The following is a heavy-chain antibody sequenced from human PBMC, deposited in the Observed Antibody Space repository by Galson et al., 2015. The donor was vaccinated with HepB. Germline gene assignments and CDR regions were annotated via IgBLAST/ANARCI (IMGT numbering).Heavy chain of an antibody. CDR1: GFTFGDYA. J-gene: IGHJ4*02. Sequence: SLRLSCAASGFTFGDYAMGWVRQVPGKGLEWVGFIRNKAYRGKTEYAASVKGRFRISRDDSKSIAFLQMNSLKTEDTAVYYCTREYYGSGNYWRPFDYWGQGTLVTVSS. CDR2: IRNKAYRGKT. CDR3: TREYYGSGNYWRPFDY. D-gene: IGHD3-10*01. V-gene: IGHV3-49*04.